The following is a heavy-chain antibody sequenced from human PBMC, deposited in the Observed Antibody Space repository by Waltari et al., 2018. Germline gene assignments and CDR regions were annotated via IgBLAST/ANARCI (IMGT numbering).Heavy chain of an antibody. CDR3: ARGGLEGARELVGLDT. Sequence: EVQLVESGGGLVQSGGSLRLSCAASGFTFTSYWMHWVRQAPGQGLEWVSRVQSNGRETNYAESVKGRFSISRDNARSTLSLQMNSLRVEDTAVYFCARGGLEGARELVGLDTWGQGTMVTVSS. D-gene: IGHD1-26*01. CDR1: GFTFTSYW. CDR2: VQSNGRET. J-gene: IGHJ3*02. V-gene: IGHV3-74*01.